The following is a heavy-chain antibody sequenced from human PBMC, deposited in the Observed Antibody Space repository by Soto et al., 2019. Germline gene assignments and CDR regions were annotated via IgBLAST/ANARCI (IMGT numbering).Heavy chain of an antibody. CDR1: GCTFSSYS. CDR2: ISSSSSTI. J-gene: IGHJ4*02. D-gene: IGHD4-17*01. CDR3: ARDPYGDYINDYFDY. Sequence: EVQLVESGGGLVQPGGSLRLSCAASGCTFSSYSMNWVRQAPGKGLEWVSYISSSSSTIYYADSVKGRFTISRDNAKNSLYLQMNSLRAEDTAVYYCARDPYGDYINDYFDYWGQGTLVTVSS. V-gene: IGHV3-48*01.